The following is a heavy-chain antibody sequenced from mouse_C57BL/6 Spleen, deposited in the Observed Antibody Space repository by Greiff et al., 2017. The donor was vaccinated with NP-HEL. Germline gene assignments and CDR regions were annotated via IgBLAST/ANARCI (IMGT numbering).Heavy chain of an antibody. Sequence: VKLMESGAELVRPGASVTLSCKASGYTFTDYEMHWVKQTPVHGLEWIGAIDPETGGTAYNQKFKGKAILTADKSSSTAYMELRGLTSEDSAVYYCTRRGYYGNYHYYFDSWGQGTTLTVSS. CDR3: TRRGYYGNYHYYFDS. V-gene: IGHV1-15*01. CDR2: IDPETGGT. D-gene: IGHD2-1*01. CDR1: GYTFTDYE. J-gene: IGHJ2*01.